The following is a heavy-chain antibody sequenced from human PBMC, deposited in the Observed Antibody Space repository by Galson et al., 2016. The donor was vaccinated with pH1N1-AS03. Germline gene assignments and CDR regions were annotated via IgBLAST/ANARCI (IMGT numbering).Heavy chain of an antibody. CDR2: IKQDGSET. Sequence: SLRLSCAASGLEFSYFWMTWVRQAPGKGPEWVANIKQDGSETHYVDSVKGRFTISRDNAKNSLYLQMNSLGVEDTAMYCCARGEMIGDDSWGQGTLVTVSS. J-gene: IGHJ4*02. V-gene: IGHV3-7*03. CDR1: GLEFSYFW. D-gene: IGHD3-16*01. CDR3: ARGEMIGDDS.